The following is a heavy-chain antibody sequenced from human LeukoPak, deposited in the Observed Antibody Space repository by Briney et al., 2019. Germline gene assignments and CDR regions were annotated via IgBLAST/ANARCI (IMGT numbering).Heavy chain of an antibody. D-gene: IGHD2-2*01. Sequence: KPSETLSLTCTVSGGSISSRSYYWGWIRQPPGKGLEWFGYIYYSGSTNYNPSLKSRVTISVDTSKNQFSLKLSSVTAADTAVYYCAKSHCSSTSCYGYWYFDLWGRGTLVTVSS. CDR1: GGSISSRSYY. V-gene: IGHV4-61*05. CDR3: AKSHCSSTSCYGYWYFDL. CDR2: IYYSGST. J-gene: IGHJ2*01.